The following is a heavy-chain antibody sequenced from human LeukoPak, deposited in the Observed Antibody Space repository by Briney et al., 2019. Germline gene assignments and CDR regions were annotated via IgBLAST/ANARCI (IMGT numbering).Heavy chain of an antibody. CDR1: GGSITTNNYY. Sequence: SETLSLTCTVSGGSITTNNYYWGWIRQPPGKGLEWIGMISYSGSTYYNPSLKSRVTISVDTSKKQFSLKLNSVTAADTAVYYCANLSIDYWGQGILVTVSS. CDR3: ANLSIDY. CDR2: ISYSGST. J-gene: IGHJ4*02. V-gene: IGHV4-39*07. D-gene: IGHD3-16*02.